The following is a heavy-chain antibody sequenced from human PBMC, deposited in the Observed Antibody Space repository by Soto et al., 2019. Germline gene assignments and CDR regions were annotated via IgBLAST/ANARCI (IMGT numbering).Heavy chain of an antibody. CDR2: IYRTGST. CDR3: AGQWLVRGRDH. D-gene: IGHD6-19*01. Sequence: QLRLQESGSRLVKPSQTLSLTCAVSGDSISSGGYPWTWIRQPPGKGLEWIGFIYRTGSTYYNPSLKSRVTMSVDTSKNQFSLTLSSVTAADTAVYYCAGQWLVRGRDHWGQGTLVTVSS. J-gene: IGHJ4*02. CDR1: GDSISSGGYP. V-gene: IGHV4-30-2*01.